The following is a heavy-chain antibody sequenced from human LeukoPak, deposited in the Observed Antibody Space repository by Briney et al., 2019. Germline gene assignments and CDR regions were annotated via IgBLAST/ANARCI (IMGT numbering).Heavy chain of an antibody. CDR3: ARGHYDSSGYWLSYFDY. CDR1: GGSISSYY. J-gene: IGHJ4*02. Sequence: PSETLSLTCTVSGGSISSYYWSWIRQPPGKGLEWIGYIYYSGSSNYNPSLKSRVTISVDTSKNQFSLKLGSVTAADTAVYYCARGHYDSSGYWLSYFDYWGQGSLVTVSS. D-gene: IGHD3-22*01. V-gene: IGHV4-59*01. CDR2: IYYSGSS.